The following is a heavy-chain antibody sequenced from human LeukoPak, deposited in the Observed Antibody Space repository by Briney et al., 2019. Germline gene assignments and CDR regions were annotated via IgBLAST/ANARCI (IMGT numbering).Heavy chain of an antibody. J-gene: IGHJ4*02. CDR1: GFTFSSYA. V-gene: IGHV3-23*01. Sequence: GGSLRLSCAASGFTFSSYAMSWVRQAPGEGLEWVSAISGSGGSTYYADSVKGRFTISRDNSKNTLYLQMNSLGAEDTAVYYCAKVSDYDFWSGYYKIGFGYWGQGTLVTVSS. CDR2: ISGSGGST. D-gene: IGHD3-3*01. CDR3: AKVSDYDFWSGYYKIGFGY.